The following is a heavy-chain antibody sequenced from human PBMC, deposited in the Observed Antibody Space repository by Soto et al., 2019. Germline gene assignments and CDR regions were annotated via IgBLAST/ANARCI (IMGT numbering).Heavy chain of an antibody. Sequence: SETLSLTCTVSGGSISNAAYSWSWIRQPPGKGLEWIGYIYPSGMPFYNPSLRSRVTISIDRSNDQFSLNLKSVTAADTAVYYCARERGGYGLFDSWGQGTLVT. CDR1: GGSISNAAYS. J-gene: IGHJ4*02. CDR3: ARERGGYGLFDS. CDR2: IYPSGMP. V-gene: IGHV4-30-2*01. D-gene: IGHD5-18*01.